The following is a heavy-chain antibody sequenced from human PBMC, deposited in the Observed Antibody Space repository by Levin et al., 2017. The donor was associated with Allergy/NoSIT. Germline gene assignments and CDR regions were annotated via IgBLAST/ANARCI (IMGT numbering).Heavy chain of an antibody. D-gene: IGHD3-9*01. CDR1: GFTVSSNY. CDR2: IDSGGST. J-gene: IGHJ3*02. V-gene: IGHV3-66*01. Sequence: PGESLKISCAASGFTVSSNYMSWVRQAPGKGLEWGSVIDSGGSTYYADSVKGRFTISRDNSKNTLYLQMNSLRAEDTAVYYCARDLGYYDIPEDAFDIWGQGTMVTVSS. CDR3: ARDLGYYDIPEDAFDI.